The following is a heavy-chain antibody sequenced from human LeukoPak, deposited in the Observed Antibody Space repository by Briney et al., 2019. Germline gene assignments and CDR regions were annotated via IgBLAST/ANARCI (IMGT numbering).Heavy chain of an antibody. D-gene: IGHD6-13*01. CDR1: GGAISSYY. V-gene: IGHV4-4*07. CDR3: AYMKGSSWYYFDS. J-gene: IGHJ4*02. CDR2: IYTSGST. Sequence: SETLSLTCSVSGGAISSYYRSWIRQPAGKGLEWIGRIYTSGSTDYNPSLKSRVTISVDKSKNQFSLKLSSVTAADTAVYYCAYMKGSSWYYFDSWGQGTLVTVSS.